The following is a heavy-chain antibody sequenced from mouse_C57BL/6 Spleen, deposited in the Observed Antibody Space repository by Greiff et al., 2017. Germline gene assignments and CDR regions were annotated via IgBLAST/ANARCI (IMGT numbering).Heavy chain of an antibody. J-gene: IGHJ4*01. V-gene: IGHV1-63*01. CDR2: IYPGGGYT. CDR3: ARGGDAMDY. Sequence: VQLQQSGAELVRPGTSVKMSCKASGYTFTHYWLGWAKQRPGHGLEWIGAIYPGGGYTYYNEKFKGKVTLTADNSASTAYMRFSCLTSEDSAINDGARGGDAMDYWGQGTSVTVSS. CDR1: GYTFTHYW.